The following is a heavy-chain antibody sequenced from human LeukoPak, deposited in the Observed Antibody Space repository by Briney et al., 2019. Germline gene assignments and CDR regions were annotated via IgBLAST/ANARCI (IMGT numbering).Heavy chain of an antibody. D-gene: IGHD3-16*01. CDR2: IYSGGSA. J-gene: IGHJ6*03. CDR1: RFTVSNDY. CDR3: ARRRGLGPYYMDV. Sequence: GGSLRLSCAASRFTVSNDYMSWVRHAPGKGLEWVSVIYSGGSAYYADSVKGRFTISRDNFKNTLYLQMNSLRDEDTAVYYCARRRGLGPYYMDVWGKGTTVTVSS. V-gene: IGHV3-53*01.